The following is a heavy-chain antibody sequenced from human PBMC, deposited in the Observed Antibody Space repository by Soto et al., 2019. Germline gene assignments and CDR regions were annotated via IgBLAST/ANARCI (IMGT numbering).Heavy chain of an antibody. D-gene: IGHD2-2*01. CDR1: GYSFTSYW. Sequence: GESLKISCKGSGYSFTSYWIGWVRQMPGKGLEWMGIIYPGDSNTRYSPSFQGQVTISADKSISTAYLQWSSLKASDTAMYYCARHSYCSSTSCYSYYYYGMDVWRQGTTVPVSS. CDR3: ARHSYCSSTSCYSYYYYGMDV. CDR2: IYPGDSNT. V-gene: IGHV5-51*01. J-gene: IGHJ6*02.